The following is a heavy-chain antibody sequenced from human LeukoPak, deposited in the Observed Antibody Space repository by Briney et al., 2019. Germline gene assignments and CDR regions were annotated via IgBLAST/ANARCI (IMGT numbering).Heavy chain of an antibody. CDR3: ARAYDSSGYYYKFGY. Sequence: GGSLRLSCAASGFTFSSYWMHWVRQAPGKGLVWVSRINIDGSSTTYADSVKGRFTISRDNAKNTLYLQMNSLRAEDTAVYYCARAYDSSGYYYKFGYWGQGTLVTVSS. CDR2: INIDGSST. CDR1: GFTFSSYW. J-gene: IGHJ4*02. V-gene: IGHV3-74*01. D-gene: IGHD3-22*01.